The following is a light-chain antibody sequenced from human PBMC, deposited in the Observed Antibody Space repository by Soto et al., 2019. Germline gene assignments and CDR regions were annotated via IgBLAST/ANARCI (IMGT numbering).Light chain of an antibody. V-gene: IGLV2-8*01. CDR3: SSYAGSNRVL. Sequence: QSVLTQSPSASGSPGQAVTISCTGTSSDVGGYDYVSWYQQHPGKAPKLMIYEVTKRPSGVPDRFSGSKSGNTASLTVSGLQAEDEADYYCSSYAGSNRVLFGGGTQLTVL. J-gene: IGLJ7*01. CDR2: EVT. CDR1: SSDVGGYDY.